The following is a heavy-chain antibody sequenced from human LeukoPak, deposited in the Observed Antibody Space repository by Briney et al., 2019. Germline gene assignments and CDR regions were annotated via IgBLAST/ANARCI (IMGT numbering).Heavy chain of an antibody. J-gene: IGHJ5*02. V-gene: IGHV4-4*07. Sequence: SETLSLTCTVSGGSISTYYWGWIRQPAGKDLEWIGHIYSSGSTNYNPSLKSRVTMSVDTSKNQLSLKLNSVTAADTAVYHCARGYGSGSNWFDPWGQGTLVIVSS. CDR3: ARGYGSGSNWFDP. D-gene: IGHD3-10*01. CDR2: IYSSGST. CDR1: GGSISTYY.